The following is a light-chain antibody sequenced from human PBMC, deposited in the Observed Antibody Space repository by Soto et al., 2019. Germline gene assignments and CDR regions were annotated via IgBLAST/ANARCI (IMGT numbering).Light chain of an antibody. V-gene: IGLV2-14*01. J-gene: IGLJ1*01. Sequence: QSVLTRPASVSGSPGQSITISCTGTSSDVGGYNHVSWYQQHPGKAPKFMIYDVSNRPSGVSTRFSGSKSGNTASLTISGLQAEDEADYYCNSYTTSNTRQIVFGTGTKVTV. CDR3: NSYTTSNTRQIV. CDR1: SSDVGGYNH. CDR2: DVS.